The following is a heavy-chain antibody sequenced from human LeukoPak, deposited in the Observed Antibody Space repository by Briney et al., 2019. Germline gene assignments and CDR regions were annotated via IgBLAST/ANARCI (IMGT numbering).Heavy chain of an antibody. CDR2: ISSSSSYI. CDR1: GFTFSSYS. Sequence: GGSLRLSCAASGFTFSSYSMNWVRQAPGKGLEWVSSISSSSSYIYYADSVKGRFTISRDNAKNSLYLQMNSLRAEDTAVYYCAREGYYYGSGSSYYYGMDVWGQGTTVTVSS. D-gene: IGHD3-10*01. J-gene: IGHJ6*02. CDR3: AREGYYYGSGSSYYYGMDV. V-gene: IGHV3-21*01.